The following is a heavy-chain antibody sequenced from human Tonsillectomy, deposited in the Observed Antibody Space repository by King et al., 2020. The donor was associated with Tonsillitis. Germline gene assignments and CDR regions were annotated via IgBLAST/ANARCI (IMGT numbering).Heavy chain of an antibody. CDR1: GFTFSNAW. D-gene: IGHD5-24*01. CDR2: IKSKTVGGTT. J-gene: IGHJ6*03. CDR3: TTDSPRDYYYMDV. V-gene: IGHV3-15*01. Sequence: QLVESGGGLVKPGGSLRLSCAASGFTFSNAWMTWVRQAPGRGLECVGRIKSKTVGGTTNYAAPVNGRYTISRDDSQNTLYLQMNSLKTEDTAVYYCTTDSPRDYYYMDVWGKGTTVTVSS.